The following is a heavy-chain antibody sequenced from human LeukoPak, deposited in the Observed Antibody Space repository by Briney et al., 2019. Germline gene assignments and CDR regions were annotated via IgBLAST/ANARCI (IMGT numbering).Heavy chain of an antibody. CDR1: GFTFSSYA. Sequence: PGGSLRLSCAASGFTFSSYAMSWVRQAPGKGLEWVSAISGSGGSTYYADSVKGRFTISRDNSKNTLYLQMNSLRAEDTAVYYCAKRPPRYCSSTSCHFDYWGQGTLVTVSS. V-gene: IGHV3-23*01. CDR3: AKRPPRYCSSTSCHFDY. J-gene: IGHJ4*02. D-gene: IGHD2-2*01. CDR2: ISGSGGST.